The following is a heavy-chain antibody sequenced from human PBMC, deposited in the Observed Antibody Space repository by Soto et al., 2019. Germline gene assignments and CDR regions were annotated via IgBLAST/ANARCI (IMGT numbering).Heavy chain of an antibody. CDR2: IYYSGST. D-gene: IGHD5-12*01. J-gene: IGHJ4*02. CDR3: ARLESGYDLDY. V-gene: IGHV4-61*08. Sequence: SETLSLTCTVSGGSISSGGYYWSWIRQHPGKGLEWIGYIYYSGSTNYNPSLKSRVTISVDTSKNQFSLKLSSVTAADTAVYYCARLESGYDLDYWGQGTLVTVSS. CDR1: GGSISSGGYY.